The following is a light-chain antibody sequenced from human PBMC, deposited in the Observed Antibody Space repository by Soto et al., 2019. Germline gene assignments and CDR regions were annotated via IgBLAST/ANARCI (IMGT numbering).Light chain of an antibody. CDR3: CSYTSSSPYV. CDR1: SGDIGGYNF. J-gene: IGLJ1*01. CDR2: QVS. Sequence: QSALTQPASVSGSPGQSITISCTGTSGDIGGYNFVSWYQHHPGKAPKLMIYQVSNRPSGVSNRFSGSKSGNTASLTISGLQAEDEADYYCCSYTSSSPYVFGTGTKLTVL. V-gene: IGLV2-14*01.